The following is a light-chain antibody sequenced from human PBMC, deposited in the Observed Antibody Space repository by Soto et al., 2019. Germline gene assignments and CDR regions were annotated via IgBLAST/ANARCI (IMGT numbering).Light chain of an antibody. CDR2: AAS. CDR3: QQYGRSPPLI. V-gene: IGKV3-20*01. Sequence: EIVLTQSPGTLSLSPGERATLSCRASQSASSNYLAWYQQKPGRAPRLLIYAASTRATGIPDRFSGSGSGTDFTLTISRLEPEDFAVYYCQQYGRSPPLIFGGGTKVEIK. J-gene: IGKJ4*01. CDR1: QSASSNY.